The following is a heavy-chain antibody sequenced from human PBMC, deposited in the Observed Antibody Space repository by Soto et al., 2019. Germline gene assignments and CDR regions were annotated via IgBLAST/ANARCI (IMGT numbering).Heavy chain of an antibody. V-gene: IGHV3-33*01. J-gene: IGHJ4*02. CDR3: ARDDDYGDNGLDY. CDR1: GYTFGRHG. Sequence: QGELVESGGGVVQPGGSLRLSCAASGYTFGRHGMHWVRQAPGKGLEWVAVIGSDGRRDSYADSVKGRFTISRDNGQNTLYLQMNSLRAEDTAVYYCARDDDYGDNGLDYWGQGTLVTVSS. CDR2: IGSDGRRD. D-gene: IGHD4-17*01.